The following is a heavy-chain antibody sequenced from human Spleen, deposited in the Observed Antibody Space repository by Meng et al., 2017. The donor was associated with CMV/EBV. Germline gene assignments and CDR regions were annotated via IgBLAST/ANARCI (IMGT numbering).Heavy chain of an antibody. CDR1: GFTFSRSA. J-gene: IGHJ4*02. CDR2: ISGSGGST. Sequence: GESLKISCAASGFTFSRSAMSWVRQAPGKGLEWVSAISGSGGSTYYADSVKGRFTISRDNSKNTLYLQMNSLRAEDTAVYYCAKDSLGDGYNLFDYWGQGTLVTVSS. V-gene: IGHV3-23*01. CDR3: AKDSLGDGYNLFDY. D-gene: IGHD5-24*01.